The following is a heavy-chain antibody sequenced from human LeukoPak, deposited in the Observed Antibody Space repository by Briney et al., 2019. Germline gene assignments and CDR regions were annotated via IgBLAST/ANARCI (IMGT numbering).Heavy chain of an antibody. CDR1: GFTFSSYS. CDR3: ARRAGAYSHPYDY. Sequence: GGSLRLSCAASGFTFSSYSMHWVRQAPGKGLELVSAISSNGGSTYYANSVKGRFTISRDNSKNTLYLQMNSLRAEDTAVYYCARRAGAYSHPYDYWGQGTLVTVS. V-gene: IGHV3-64*01. J-gene: IGHJ4*02. CDR2: ISSNGGST. D-gene: IGHD4/OR15-4a*01.